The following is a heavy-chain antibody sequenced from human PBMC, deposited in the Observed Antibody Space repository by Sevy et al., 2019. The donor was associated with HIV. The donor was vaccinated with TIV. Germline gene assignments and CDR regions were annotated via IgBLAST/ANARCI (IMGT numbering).Heavy chain of an antibody. CDR3: ARYPIVVVPAAEYYFDY. Sequence: GESLKISCKGSGYTYTNNWIGWVRQMPGKGLEWMGIIYPGDSDIRYSPSFQGQVSISADKSISTAYLQWSSLKASDTAMYYCARYPIVVVPAAEYYFDYWGQGTLVTVSS. V-gene: IGHV5-51*01. CDR2: IYPGDSDI. D-gene: IGHD2-2*01. J-gene: IGHJ4*02. CDR1: GYTYTNNW.